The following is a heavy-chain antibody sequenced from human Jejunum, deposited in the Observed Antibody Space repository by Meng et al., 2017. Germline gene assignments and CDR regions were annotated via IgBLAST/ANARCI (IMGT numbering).Heavy chain of an antibody. Sequence: GSLRLSCAASGFTFSNYAFHWVRQAPGKGLEWVAVLSEDASFKSYSESVKGRFTISRDDSRNTVYLQMNSLRPDDTAVYYCARESERTGYHSPDYWGQGSLVTVSS. V-gene: IGHV3-30*04. J-gene: IGHJ4*02. CDR2: LSEDASFK. CDR1: GFTFSNYA. CDR3: ARESERTGYHSPDY. D-gene: IGHD3-9*01.